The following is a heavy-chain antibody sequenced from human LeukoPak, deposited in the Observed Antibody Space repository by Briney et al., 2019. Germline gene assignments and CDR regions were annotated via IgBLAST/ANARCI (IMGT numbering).Heavy chain of an antibody. CDR3: ARPRGCGSSRCNNFDY. CDR1: GFTFSSYS. V-gene: IGHV3-21*01. Sequence: PGGSLRLSCAASGFTFSSYSMNWVRQAPGKGLEWVSSISSSSSYIYYADSVKGRFTISRDNGKNSLYLQMNRLRAEDTAVYYSARPRGCGSSRCNNFDYWGQGTLVTVSS. D-gene: IGHD2-2*01. CDR2: ISSSSSYI. J-gene: IGHJ4*02.